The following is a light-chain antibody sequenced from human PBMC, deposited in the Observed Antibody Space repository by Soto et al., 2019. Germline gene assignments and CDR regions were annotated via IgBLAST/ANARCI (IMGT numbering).Light chain of an antibody. CDR1: QNINSW. V-gene: IGKV1-5*03. J-gene: IGKJ1*01. CDR2: KAS. CDR3: LQYNYYWT. Sequence: DIQMTQSPSTLSASVGDRVTITCRASQNINSWLAWYQQKPGQGPRLLIYKASTLESGVPSRFTSTQSGTEFTLTISSLQPDDYATYFCLQYNYYWTFGQGTRIEVK.